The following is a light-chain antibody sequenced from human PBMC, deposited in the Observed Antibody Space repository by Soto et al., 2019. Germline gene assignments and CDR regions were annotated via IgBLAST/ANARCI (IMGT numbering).Light chain of an antibody. CDR3: QQYNKWAP. Sequence: EVVMTQSPATLSVSPGERATLSCRASQSVSANLAWYQQKPGQAPRLLIYGASSRATGIPARFSGSGSGTDFTLTISSLQSEDFAVYYCQQYNKWAPFGPGTRLEIE. V-gene: IGKV3-15*01. CDR1: QSVSAN. CDR2: GAS. J-gene: IGKJ5*01.